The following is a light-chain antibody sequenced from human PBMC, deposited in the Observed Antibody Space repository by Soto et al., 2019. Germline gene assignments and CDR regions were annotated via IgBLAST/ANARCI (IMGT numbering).Light chain of an antibody. V-gene: IGKV1-5*01. Sequence: DIQMTQSPSTLSASVGDRVTITCRASQSISSWLAWYQQKPGKAPKLLIYDASSLESGVPSRCSGSGSGPEFTLTISSLQPDDFAPYYCQQYNSYSWTFGQGTKVEIK. J-gene: IGKJ1*01. CDR2: DAS. CDR3: QQYNSYSWT. CDR1: QSISSW.